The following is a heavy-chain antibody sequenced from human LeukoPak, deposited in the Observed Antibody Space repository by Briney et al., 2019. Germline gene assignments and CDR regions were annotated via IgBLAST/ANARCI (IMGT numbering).Heavy chain of an antibody. V-gene: IGHV3-30*03. J-gene: IGHJ4*02. CDR1: GLTFSSYG. D-gene: IGHD6-19*01. Sequence: GRSLRLSCAASGLTFSSYGMHWVRQAPGKGLEWVAVISYDGSNKYYADSVKGRFTISRDNSKNTLYLQMNSLRAEDTAVYYCARVGSGWYDFDYWGQGTLVTVSS. CDR2: ISYDGSNK. CDR3: ARVGSGWYDFDY.